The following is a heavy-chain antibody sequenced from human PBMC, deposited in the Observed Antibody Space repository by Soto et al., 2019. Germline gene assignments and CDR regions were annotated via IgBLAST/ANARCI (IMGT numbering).Heavy chain of an antibody. D-gene: IGHD3-3*01. CDR1: GYSFTTSG. J-gene: IGHJ6*02. V-gene: IGHV1-18*01. CDR3: ARAPQNEPSFLYYGMDV. Sequence: VASVKVSCKASGYSFTTSGITWVRQAPGQGLEWMGWISTYNGNTNYAQKLQDRVTLTTDTSTSTAYMELRSLRSDDTAVYYCARAPQNEPSFLYYGMDVWGQGTTVTVSS. CDR2: ISTYNGNT.